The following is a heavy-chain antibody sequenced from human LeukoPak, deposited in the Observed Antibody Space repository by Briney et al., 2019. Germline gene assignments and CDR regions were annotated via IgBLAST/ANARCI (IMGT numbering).Heavy chain of an antibody. CDR1: GFTVSNKY. D-gene: IGHD6-19*01. CDR2: LYNAGST. Sequence: GGSLRLSCVASGFTVSNKYMSWVRQAPGKGLEWVSVLYNAGSTYYADSVKGRFTISRDNAKNSLYLQMNSLRAEDTALYYCAKVNTVAGGFDYWGQGTLVTVSS. V-gene: IGHV3-53*05. CDR3: AKVNTVAGGFDY. J-gene: IGHJ4*02.